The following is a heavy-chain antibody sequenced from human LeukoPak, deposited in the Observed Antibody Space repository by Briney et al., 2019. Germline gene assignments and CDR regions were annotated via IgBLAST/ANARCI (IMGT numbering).Heavy chain of an antibody. CDR1: GGSISSGSFY. D-gene: IGHD5-12*01. CDR3: ARDATY. V-gene: IGHV4-61*02. J-gene: IGHJ4*02. Sequence: SETLSLTCTVSGGSISSGSFYWSWIRQPAGKGLEWIGRIYTSGSTNYNPSLKSRVTISVDTSKNQSSLKLSSVTAADTAVYYCARDATYWGQGTLVTVSS. CDR2: IYTSGST.